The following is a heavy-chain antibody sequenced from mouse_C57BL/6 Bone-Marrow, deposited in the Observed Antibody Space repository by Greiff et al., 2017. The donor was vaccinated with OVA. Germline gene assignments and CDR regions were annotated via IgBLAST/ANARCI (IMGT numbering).Heavy chain of an antibody. V-gene: IGHV1-18*01. CDR2: INSNNGGT. CDR3: ARGGYYDCDGGAWFAY. CDR1: GYTFTDYN. D-gene: IGHD2-4*01. Sequence: EVQLQKSGPELAKPGASVKIPCKASGYTFTDYNMDWVKQSHGKSLEWIGDINSNNGGTIYNQKFKGKATLTVDKSSSTAYMELRSLTSEDTAGYYCARGGYYDCDGGAWFAYWGQGTGVTVSA. J-gene: IGHJ3*01.